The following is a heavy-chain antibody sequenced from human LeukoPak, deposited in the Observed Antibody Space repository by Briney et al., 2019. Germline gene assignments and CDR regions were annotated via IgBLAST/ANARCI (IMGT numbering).Heavy chain of an antibody. V-gene: IGHV1-24*01. CDR3: ARETPYSSSWYSEYYYYYGMDV. CDR2: FDPEDGET. D-gene: IGHD6-13*01. Sequence: ASVKVSCKVSGYTLTELSMHWVRQAPGKGLEWMGGFDPEDGETIYAQKFQGRVTMTEDTSTDTTYMELSSLRAEDTAVYYCARETPYSSSWYSEYYYYYGMDVWGQGTTVTVSS. J-gene: IGHJ6*02. CDR1: GYTLTELS.